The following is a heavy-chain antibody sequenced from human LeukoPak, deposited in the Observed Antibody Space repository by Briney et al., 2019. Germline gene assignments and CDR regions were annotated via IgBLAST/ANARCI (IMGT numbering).Heavy chain of an antibody. J-gene: IGHJ5*02. D-gene: IGHD3-10*01. CDR2: ISGGNANT. Sequence: GGSLRLSCAASGFTFSNYAMSCVRQAPGKGLEGVSTISGGNANTYYADSVKGRITISRDNSKKTLYLQMNSLSAEDTGVYYCAKDGDIWLGDLNWFDPWGQGTLVTVSS. V-gene: IGHV3-23*01. CDR3: AKDGDIWLGDLNWFDP. CDR1: GFTFSNYA.